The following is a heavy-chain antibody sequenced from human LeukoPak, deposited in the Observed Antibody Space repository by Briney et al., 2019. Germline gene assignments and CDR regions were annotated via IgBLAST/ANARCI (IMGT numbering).Heavy chain of an antibody. V-gene: IGHV3-11*01. CDR2: ISSSGSTI. J-gene: IGHJ4*02. Sequence: GSLRLSCAASGFTFSDYYMSWIRQAPGKGLEWVSYISSSGSTIYYADSVKGRFTISRDNAKSSLYLQMNSLRAEDTAVYYCARELRYNWNVYAYYFDYWGQGTLVTVSS. CDR3: ARELRYNWNVYAYYFDY. CDR1: GFTFSDYY. D-gene: IGHD1-20*01.